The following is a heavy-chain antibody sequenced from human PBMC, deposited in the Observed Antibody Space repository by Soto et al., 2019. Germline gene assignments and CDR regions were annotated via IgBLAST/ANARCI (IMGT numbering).Heavy chain of an antibody. J-gene: IGHJ5*02. V-gene: IGHV4-59*01. CDR1: GGSISSYY. Sequence: PSETLSLSCTVSGGSISSYYWSWIRQPPGKGLEWIGYIYYSGSTHYNPSLKSRVTISVDTSKNQCSLKLSSVTAADTAVYYCAHAGTSRYHWFDPWGQGTRVTVSS. CDR2: IYYSGST. D-gene: IGHD6-13*01. CDR3: AHAGTSRYHWFDP.